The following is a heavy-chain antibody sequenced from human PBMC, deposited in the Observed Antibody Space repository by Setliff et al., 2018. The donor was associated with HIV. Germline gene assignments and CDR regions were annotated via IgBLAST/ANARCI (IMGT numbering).Heavy chain of an antibody. CDR2: INHSGST. J-gene: IGHJ4*02. Sequence: SETLSLTCAVYGGSFSAYHWSWIRQTPGKGLEWLGEINHSGSTAYNLALESRVSMSIDTSKNQFSLKLTSATAADTAVYYCARQPPLSALQVWFGDYWGQGILVTVSS. CDR3: ARQPPLSALQVWFGDY. D-gene: IGHD3-10*01. V-gene: IGHV4-34*01. CDR1: GGSFSAYH.